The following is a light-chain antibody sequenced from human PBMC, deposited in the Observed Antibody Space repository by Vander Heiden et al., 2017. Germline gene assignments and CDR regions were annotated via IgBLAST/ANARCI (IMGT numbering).Light chain of an antibody. CDR3: QQSDSTPQS. Sequence: DIQMTQPPSSLSASVGDRVTITCRASQSISSYLNWYQQKPGKAPKLLIYAASSLQSGVPTRFSGSGSGTDFTLTISSLQPEDFATYYCQQSDSTPQSFGQEAKLKI. V-gene: IGKV1-39*01. J-gene: IGKJ2*01. CDR1: QSISSY. CDR2: AAS.